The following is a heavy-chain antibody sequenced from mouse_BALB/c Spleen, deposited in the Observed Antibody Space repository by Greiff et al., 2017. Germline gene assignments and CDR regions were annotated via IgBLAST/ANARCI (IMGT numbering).Heavy chain of an antibody. Sequence: VQLQESGPGLVAPSQSLSITCTVSGFSLTSYGVHWVRQPPGKGLEWLGVIWAGGSTNYNSALMSRLSISKDNSKSQVFLKMNSLQTDDTAMYYCARDRDYYGSSYDFDYWGQGTTLTVSS. D-gene: IGHD1-1*01. J-gene: IGHJ2*01. V-gene: IGHV2-9*02. CDR1: GFSLTSYG. CDR2: IWAGGST. CDR3: ARDRDYYGSSYDFDY.